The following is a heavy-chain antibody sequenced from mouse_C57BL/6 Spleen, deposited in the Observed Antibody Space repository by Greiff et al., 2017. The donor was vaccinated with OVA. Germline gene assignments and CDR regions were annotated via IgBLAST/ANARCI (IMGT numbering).Heavy chain of an antibody. J-gene: IGHJ2*01. Sequence: QVQLQQPGAELVRPGPSVKLSCKASGYTFTSYWMHWVKQRPGQGLEWIGVIDPSDSYTNYNQKFKGKATLTVDTSSSTAYMQLSSLTSEDSAVYYCAREGDSSGSFDYWGQGTTLTVSS. CDR3: AREGDSSGSFDY. CDR2: IDPSDSYT. D-gene: IGHD3-2*02. CDR1: GYTFTSYW. V-gene: IGHV1-59*01.